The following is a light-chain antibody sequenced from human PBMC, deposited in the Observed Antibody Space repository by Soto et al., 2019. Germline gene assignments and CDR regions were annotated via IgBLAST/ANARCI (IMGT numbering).Light chain of an antibody. CDR1: QSVSSSF. V-gene: IGKV3-20*01. CDR3: QHYGTSLWT. Sequence: EIMLTQSPGTLSLSPGERATLSCRASQSVSSSFLAWYQQKPGQAPRLLIYGASIRATGIPDRFSGSGSGTDFTLSISSLLPEDFAMYLCQHYGTSLWTFGQGTKVEIK. J-gene: IGKJ1*01. CDR2: GAS.